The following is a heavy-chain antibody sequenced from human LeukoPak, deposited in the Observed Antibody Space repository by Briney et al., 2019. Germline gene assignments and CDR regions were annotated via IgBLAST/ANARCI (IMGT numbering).Heavy chain of an antibody. D-gene: IGHD6-13*01. CDR2: ISGSGSST. Sequence: PSAGSLRLSCAASGFTFSLYAISWVRQAPRKGLQWVSAISGSGSSTYYADSLKGRFTISRDKSKNTVYLQVNSLRVEDTAAYYCVRDPLTAPGAPLWGQGTTVTVSS. CDR3: VRDPLTAPGAPL. J-gene: IGHJ6*02. CDR1: GFTFSLYA. V-gene: IGHV3-23*01.